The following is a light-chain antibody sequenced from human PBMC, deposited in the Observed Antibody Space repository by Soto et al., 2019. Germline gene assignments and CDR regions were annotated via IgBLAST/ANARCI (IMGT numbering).Light chain of an antibody. CDR3: SSYTTSSTRV. V-gene: IGLV2-14*01. Sequence: QSALTQPASVSGSPGQSITISCTGTSSDVGGYNHVSWYQQHPGKAPKLIIYEVTNRPSGVSNRFSGSKSGNTASLTISGLQAEDEADYYCSSYTTSSTRVFGTGTKVTVL. J-gene: IGLJ1*01. CDR2: EVT. CDR1: SSDVGGYNH.